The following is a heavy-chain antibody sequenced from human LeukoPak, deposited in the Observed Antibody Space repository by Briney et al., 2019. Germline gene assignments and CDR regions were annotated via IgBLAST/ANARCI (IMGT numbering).Heavy chain of an antibody. CDR1: GGSFSGYY. CDR3: ARQGYDYVWGSYRRNWFDP. V-gene: IGHV4-34*01. Sequence: SETLSLTCAVYGGSFSGYYWSWIRQPPGKGLEWIGEINHSGSTNYNPSLKSRVTISVDTSKNRFSLKLSSVTAADTAVYYCARQGYDYVWGSYRRNWFDPWGQGTLVTVSS. D-gene: IGHD3-16*02. CDR2: INHSGST. J-gene: IGHJ5*02.